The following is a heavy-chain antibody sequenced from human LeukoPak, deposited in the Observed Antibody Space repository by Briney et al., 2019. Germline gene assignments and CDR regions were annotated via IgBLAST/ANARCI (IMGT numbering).Heavy chain of an antibody. CDR3: AHSPDITIFFDY. V-gene: IGHV2-5*01. CDR1: GFSLRTSGVG. Sequence: SGPTLVKPTQTLTLTCTFSGFSLRTSGVGVGWIRQSPGKALEWLAVIYWNDDKRYSPSLKSRLTITKDTSKNQVVLTMTNMDPVDTATYYCAHSPDITIFFDYWGQGTLVTVSS. J-gene: IGHJ4*02. CDR2: IYWNDDK. D-gene: IGHD3-3*01.